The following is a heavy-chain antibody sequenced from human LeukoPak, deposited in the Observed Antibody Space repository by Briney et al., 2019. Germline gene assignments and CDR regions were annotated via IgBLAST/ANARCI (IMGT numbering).Heavy chain of an antibody. CDR3: ARDGWPYYDILTGYYVTGAFDI. CDR1: GFTFSSYE. J-gene: IGHJ3*02. CDR2: ISSSSSYM. D-gene: IGHD3-9*01. V-gene: IGHV3-21*01. Sequence: GGSLRLSCAASGFTFSSYEMNWVRQAPGKGLEWVSSISSSSSYMYYADSVKGRFTISRDNAKNSLYLQMNSLRAEDTAVYYCARDGWPYYDILTGYYVTGAFDIWGQGTMVTVSS.